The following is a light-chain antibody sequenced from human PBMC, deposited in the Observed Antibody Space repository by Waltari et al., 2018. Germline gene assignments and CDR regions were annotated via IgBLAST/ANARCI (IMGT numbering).Light chain of an antibody. Sequence: EIVLTQSPGTLSLSPGERATLSCRASQIVDNNYVAWYQQKSGQAPRLLIYGPSTRATGIPDRFSGSGSGTDFRLIIRGLEPEDYALYYCQQYGSTTLTFGGGTKVEMK. V-gene: IGKV3-20*01. J-gene: IGKJ4*01. CDR3: QQYGSTTLT. CDR1: QIVDNNY. CDR2: GPS.